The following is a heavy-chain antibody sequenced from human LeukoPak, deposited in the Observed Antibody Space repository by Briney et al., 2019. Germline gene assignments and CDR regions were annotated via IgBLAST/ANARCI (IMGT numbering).Heavy chain of an antibody. CDR2: IYYSGDT. D-gene: IGHD3-10*01. V-gene: IGHV4-59*01. Sequence: SETLSLTCTVSDGAIAGYSWSWIRQPPGKGLEWIGYIYYSGDTNYNPSLQSRVTGSGDTSKNQCSLKLTSVTAADTAVYYCVRGPYGSGISNWFDPWGQGTLVIVSS. CDR1: DGAIAGYS. CDR3: VRGPYGSGISNWFDP. J-gene: IGHJ5*02.